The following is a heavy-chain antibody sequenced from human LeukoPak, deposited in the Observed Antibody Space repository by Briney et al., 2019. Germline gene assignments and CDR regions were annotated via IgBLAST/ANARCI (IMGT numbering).Heavy chain of an antibody. CDR3: ARDFSATWSFDY. J-gene: IGHJ4*02. D-gene: IGHD1-1*01. V-gene: IGHV1-46*01. CDR1: GYTFASYH. CDR2: IKLSGGST. Sequence: ASVKVSCKASGYTFASYHMHWVRQAPGQGPGWMGMIKLSGGSTTYAQNFLDRVTVTSDTSTSTVYMELSSLRSEDTTVYYCARDFSATWSFDYWGQGTLVTVSS.